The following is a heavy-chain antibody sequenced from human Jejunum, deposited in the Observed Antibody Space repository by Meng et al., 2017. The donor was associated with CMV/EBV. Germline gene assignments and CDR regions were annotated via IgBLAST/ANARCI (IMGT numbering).Heavy chain of an antibody. D-gene: IGHD3-16*01. CDR3: ARDWGSVGIYNWFDP. Sequence: GFPFSAYGMPWVRQAPGKGLEWVSFIRYDGNNEYHADSVKGRFAISRDNSENTLSLQMGSLRAEDTAVYYCARDWGSVGIYNWFDPWGQGTLVTVSS. V-gene: IGHV3-30*02. CDR2: IRYDGNNE. J-gene: IGHJ5*02. CDR1: GFPFSAYG.